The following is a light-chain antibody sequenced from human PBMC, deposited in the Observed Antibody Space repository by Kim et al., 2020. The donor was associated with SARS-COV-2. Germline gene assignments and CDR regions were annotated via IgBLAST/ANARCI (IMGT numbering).Light chain of an antibody. CDR2: GAS. V-gene: IGKV3-15*01. CDR1: RSVSSN. Sequence: SPGERAPLSCRSRRSVSSNLAWYQQKPGQPPRLLIYGASTRATGIPARFSGSGSGTEFTLTISSLQSEDFAVYYCQQYNNWPPLYTFGQGTKLEI. CDR3: QQYNNWPPLYT. J-gene: IGKJ2*01.